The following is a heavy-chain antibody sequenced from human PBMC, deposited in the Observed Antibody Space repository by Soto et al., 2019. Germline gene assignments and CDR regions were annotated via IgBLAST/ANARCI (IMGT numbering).Heavy chain of an antibody. CDR2: IKRESDGGTT. V-gene: IGHV3-15*07. CDR1: GFTLRTAW. CDR3: ATEPYFYDSSGVDV. Sequence: EVQLVESGGGLVKPGGSLRLACAASGFTLRTAWTNWVRQAPGKGLEWVGRIKRESDGGTTDYGVSVRGRFTISRDESQNTLYLQMNSLGTEDTAVYYCATEPYFYDSSGVDVWGQGTTVTVSS. J-gene: IGHJ6*02.